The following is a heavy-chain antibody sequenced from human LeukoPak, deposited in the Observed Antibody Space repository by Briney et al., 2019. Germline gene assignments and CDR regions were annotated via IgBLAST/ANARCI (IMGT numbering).Heavy chain of an antibody. V-gene: IGHV4-59*01. CDR2: IYYSGST. D-gene: IGHD3-10*01. CDR1: GGSISSYY. Sequence: PSETLSLTCTVSGGSISSYYWSWIRQPPGKGLEWIGYIYYSGSTNYNPSLKSRVTISVDTSKNQFSLKLSSETAADTAVYYCARVQHDYYGSGNYHTSFDYWGQGTLVTVSS. CDR3: ARVQHDYYGSGNYHTSFDY. J-gene: IGHJ4*02.